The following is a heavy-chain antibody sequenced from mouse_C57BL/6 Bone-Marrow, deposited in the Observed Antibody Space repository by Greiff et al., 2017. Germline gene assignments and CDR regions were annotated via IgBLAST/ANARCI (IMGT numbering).Heavy chain of an antibody. CDR3: ARQLGVFDY. CDR1: GFTFSSYG. CDR2: ISSGGSYT. Sequence: EVQLVESGGDLVKPGGSLKLSCAASGFTFSSYGMSWVRQTPDKRLEWVATISSGGSYTYYPDSVKGRFTIPRDNAKNTLYLQMSSLKSEDTAMYYCARQLGVFDYWGQGTTLTVSS. V-gene: IGHV5-6*01. J-gene: IGHJ2*01. D-gene: IGHD4-1*01.